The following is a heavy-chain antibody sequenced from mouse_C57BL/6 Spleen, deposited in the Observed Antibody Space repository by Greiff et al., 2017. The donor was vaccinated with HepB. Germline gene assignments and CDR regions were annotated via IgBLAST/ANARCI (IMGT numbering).Heavy chain of an antibody. D-gene: IGHD4-1*01. V-gene: IGHV3-6*01. CDR1: GYSITSGYY. Sequence: DVQLQESGPGLVKPSQSLSLTCSVTGYSITSGYYWNWIRQFPGNKLEWMGYISYDGSNNYNPSLKNRISITRDTSTNQFFLKLNSVTTEDTATYYCARVVELGLYAMDYWGQGTSVTVSS. CDR3: ARVVELGLYAMDY. J-gene: IGHJ4*01. CDR2: ISYDGSN.